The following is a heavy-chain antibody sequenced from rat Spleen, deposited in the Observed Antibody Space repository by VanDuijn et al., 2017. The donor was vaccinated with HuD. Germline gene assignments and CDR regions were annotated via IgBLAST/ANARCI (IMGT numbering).Heavy chain of an antibody. V-gene: IGHV5S13*01. Sequence: EVRLVESGGALVQPGRPLKISCTDSKLNFSDYDMAWVRQTPAKGLEWIASISTAGTNTYYRDSVKGRFTISRDDAKNTQYLQMDSLRSEDTATYYCARHGGLRNWFAHWGQGVMVTVSS. CDR1: KLNFSDYD. J-gene: IGHJ2*01. CDR3: ARHGGLRNWFAH. D-gene: IGHD1-11*01. CDR2: ISTAGTNT.